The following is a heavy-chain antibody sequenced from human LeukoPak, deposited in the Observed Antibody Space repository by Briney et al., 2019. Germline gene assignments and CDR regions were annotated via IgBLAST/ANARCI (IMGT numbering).Heavy chain of an antibody. V-gene: IGHV3-15*01. Sequence: AGGSLRLSCAASGFTFSNAWMSWVRQAPGKGLEWVGRIKSKTDGGTTDYAAPVKGRFTISRDDSKNTLYLQMNSLKTEDTAVYYCTTITYYYDSSGYYSNYYYYYMDVWGKGTTVTVSS. CDR2: IKSKTDGGTT. CDR3: TTITYYYDSSGYYSNYYYYYMDV. CDR1: GFTFSNAW. J-gene: IGHJ6*03. D-gene: IGHD3-22*01.